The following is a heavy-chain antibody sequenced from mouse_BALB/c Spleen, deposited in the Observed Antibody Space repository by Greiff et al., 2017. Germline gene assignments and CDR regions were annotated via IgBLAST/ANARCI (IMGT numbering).Heavy chain of an antibody. J-gene: IGHJ2*01. CDR2: ISSGSSTI. CDR1: GFTFSSFG. Sequence: EVKLVESGGGLVQPGGSRKLSCAASGFTFSSFGMHWVRQAPEKGLEWVAYISSGSSTIYYADTVKGRFTISRDNPKNTLFLQMTSLRSEDTAMYYCASKPGDYWGQGTTLTVSS. CDR3: ASKPGDY. V-gene: IGHV5-17*02.